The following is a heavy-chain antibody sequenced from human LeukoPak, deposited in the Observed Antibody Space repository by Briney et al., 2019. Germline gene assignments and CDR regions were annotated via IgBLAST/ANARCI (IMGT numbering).Heavy chain of an antibody. D-gene: IGHD3-10*01. CDR3: AKDQLLWFGELLA. Sequence: GGSLRLSCAASGFTFTSYSMNWVRQAPGKGLEWVSAISGSGGSTYYADSVKGRFTISRDNSKNTLYLQMNSLRAEDTAVYYCAKDQLLWFGELLAWGQGTLVTVSS. J-gene: IGHJ5*02. CDR2: ISGSGGST. V-gene: IGHV3-23*01. CDR1: GFTFTSYS.